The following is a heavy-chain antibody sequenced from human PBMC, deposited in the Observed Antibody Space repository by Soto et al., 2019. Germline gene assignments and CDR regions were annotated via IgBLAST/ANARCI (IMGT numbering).Heavy chain of an antibody. CDR3: AKDSGHKNC. CDR2: ISGSGGRT. V-gene: IGHV3-23*01. D-gene: IGHD6-25*01. Sequence: PGGSLRLSCAASGFTFSSYAMSWVRQAPGKGLEWVSAISGSGGRTYYADSVKGRFTSSRANTKNTLYLKMNILRAEEMAVYYCAKDSGHKNCWGPETLVNVSS. J-gene: IGHJ4*02. CDR1: GFTFSSYA.